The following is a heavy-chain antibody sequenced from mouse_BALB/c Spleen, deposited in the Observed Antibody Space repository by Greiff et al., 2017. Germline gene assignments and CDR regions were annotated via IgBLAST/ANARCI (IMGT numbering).Heavy chain of an antibody. J-gene: IGHJ3*01. CDR1: GFNIKDTY. Sequence: EVQLQQSGAELVKPGASVKLSCTASGFNIKDTYMHWVKQRPEQGLEWIGRIDPANGNTKYDPKFQGKATITADTSSNTAYLQLSSLTSEDTAVYYCARSVLLGAWFAYWGQGTLVTVSA. CDR3: ARSVLLGAWFAY. V-gene: IGHV14-3*02. D-gene: IGHD1-1*01. CDR2: IDPANGNT.